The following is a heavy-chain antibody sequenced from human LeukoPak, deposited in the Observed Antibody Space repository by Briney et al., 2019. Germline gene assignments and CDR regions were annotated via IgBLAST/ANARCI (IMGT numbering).Heavy chain of an antibody. Sequence: SETLSLTCSVSGDNIANYYWTWIRQPAGKGLEWIGRIYTSGSTNYNPSLKSRVTMSVDTSKNQFSLKLSSVTAADTAVYYCARDHSGSYFVWGQGTLVTVSS. CDR2: IYTSGST. V-gene: IGHV4-4*07. J-gene: IGHJ4*02. D-gene: IGHD1-26*01. CDR3: ARDHSGSYFV. CDR1: GDNIANYY.